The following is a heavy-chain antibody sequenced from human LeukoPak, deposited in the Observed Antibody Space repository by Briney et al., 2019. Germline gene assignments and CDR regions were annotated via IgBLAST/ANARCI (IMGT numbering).Heavy chain of an antibody. CDR1: GFXFGSYW. D-gene: IGHD2/OR15-2a*01. CDR2: INGDGSVT. Sequence: GGSLRLSCAAPGFXFGSYWIHWVREAPGKGLVWVSRINGDGSVTRYADSVKGRFTISRDSAKNRLFLQMNSLRAEDTAVYYCARDLSMSASVDILDYWGPGALVTVSS. J-gene: IGHJ4*02. V-gene: IGHV3-74*01. CDR3: ARDLSMSASVDILDY.